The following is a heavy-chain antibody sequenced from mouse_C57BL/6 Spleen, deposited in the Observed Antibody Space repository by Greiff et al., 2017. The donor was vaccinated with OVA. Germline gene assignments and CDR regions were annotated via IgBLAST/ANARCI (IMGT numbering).Heavy chain of an antibody. J-gene: IGHJ1*03. D-gene: IGHD1-1*01. CDR3: ARKDYYGSSYWYFDV. Sequence: VKLMESGPGLVAPSQSLSITCTVSGFSLTSYAISWVRQPPGKGLEWLGVIWTGGGTNYNSALKSRLSISKDNSKSQIFLKMNSLQTDDTARYDCARKDYYGSSYWYFDVWGTGTTVTVSS. CDR1: GFSLTSYA. V-gene: IGHV2-9-1*01. CDR2: IWTGGGT.